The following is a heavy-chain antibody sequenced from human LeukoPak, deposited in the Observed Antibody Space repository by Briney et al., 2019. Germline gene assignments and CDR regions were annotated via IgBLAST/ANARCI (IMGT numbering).Heavy chain of an antibody. CDR3: ARGGYSYGPHYFDY. J-gene: IGHJ4*02. CDR2: ISYDGSNK. Sequence: GGSLRLSCAASGFTFSSYAMHWVRQAPGKGLEWVAVISYDGSNKYYADSVKGRFTISRDNSKNTLYPQMNSLRAEDTAVYYCARGGYSYGPHYFDYWGQGTLVTVSS. CDR1: GFTFSSYA. V-gene: IGHV3-30*04. D-gene: IGHD5-18*01.